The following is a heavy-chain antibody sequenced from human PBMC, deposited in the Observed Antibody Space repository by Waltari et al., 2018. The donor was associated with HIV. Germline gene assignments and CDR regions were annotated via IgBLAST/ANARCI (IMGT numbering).Heavy chain of an antibody. J-gene: IGHJ6*02. Sequence: EVQLMESGGGLVKSGWSLRLSCAASGFTFTNSWLSWVRQTPGKGLEWVAYIKDDGSEKYYMGSVKGRFTISRDNAKNSMFLQMNSLRAEDTAVYYCARIGTFPHNYAIDFWGQGTTVTVSS. CDR1: GFTFTNSW. CDR2: IKDDGSEK. V-gene: IGHV3-7*01. D-gene: IGHD1-26*01. CDR3: ARIGTFPHNYAIDF.